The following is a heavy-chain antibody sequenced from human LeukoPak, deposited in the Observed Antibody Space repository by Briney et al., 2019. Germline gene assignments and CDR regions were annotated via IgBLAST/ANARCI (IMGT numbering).Heavy chain of an antibody. D-gene: IGHD3-10*01. J-gene: IGHJ1*01. CDR1: GDSVSSNSAA. CDR3: ARADYGSGSYHEYFQH. V-gene: IGHV6-1*01. Sequence: SQTLSLTCAISGDSVSSNSAAWNWIRQSPSRGLEWLGRTYYRSKWHNDYAVSVKSRITINPDTSKNQFSLQLNSVTPEDTAVYYCARADYGSGSYHEYFQHWGQGTLVTVSS. CDR2: TYYRSKWHN.